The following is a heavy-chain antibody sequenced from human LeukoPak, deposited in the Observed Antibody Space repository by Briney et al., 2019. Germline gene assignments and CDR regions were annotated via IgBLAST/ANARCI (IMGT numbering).Heavy chain of an antibody. D-gene: IGHD3-22*01. Sequence: SETLSLTCTVSGYSISSGYYWGWIRQPPGKGLEWIGSIYHSGSTYYNPSLKSRVTISVDTSKNQFSLKLSSVTAADTAVYYCARDRDYYDSSGYYYPGNVDAFDIWGQGTMVTVSS. CDR2: IYHSGST. CDR3: ARDRDYYDSSGYYYPGNVDAFDI. V-gene: IGHV4-38-2*02. J-gene: IGHJ3*02. CDR1: GYSISSGYY.